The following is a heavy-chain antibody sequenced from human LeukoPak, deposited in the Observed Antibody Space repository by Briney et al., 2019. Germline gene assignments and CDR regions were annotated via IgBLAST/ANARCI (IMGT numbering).Heavy chain of an antibody. D-gene: IGHD5-18*01. V-gene: IGHV4-34*01. CDR2: INHSGST. J-gene: IGHJ3*02. CDR3: AREVSRRIQLWLKAFDI. CDR1: GGSFSGFY. Sequence: SETLSLTCAVYGGSFSGFYWSWIRQPPGKGLEWIGEINHSGSTNYNPSLKSRVTISVDTSKNQFSLKLSSATTADTAVYYCAREVSRRIQLWLKAFDIWGQGTMVTVSS.